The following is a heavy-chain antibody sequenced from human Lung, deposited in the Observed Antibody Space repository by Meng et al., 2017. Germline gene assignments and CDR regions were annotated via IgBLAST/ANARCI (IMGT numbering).Heavy chain of an antibody. J-gene: IGHJ4*02. V-gene: IGHV4-34*01. CDR3: ARGPTTMAHDFDY. Sequence: QVQLQHGAAGRLRPSEPLSLPCVVSGGSFSDYYWSWIRQPPGKGLEWIGEINHSGSTNYNPSLESRATISVDTSQNNLSLKLSSVTAADSAVYYCARGPTTMAHDFDYWGQGTLVTVSS. CDR2: INHSGST. CDR1: GGSFSDYY. D-gene: IGHD4-11*01.